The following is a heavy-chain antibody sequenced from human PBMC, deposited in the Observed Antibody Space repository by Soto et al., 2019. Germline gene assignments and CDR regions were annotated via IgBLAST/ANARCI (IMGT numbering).Heavy chain of an antibody. Sequence: GASVKVSCEASGGTFSSYAISWVRQAPGQGLEWMGRIIPIFGTANYAQKFQGRVTITADESTSTAYMELSSLRSEDTAVYYCARGNYDILTGPRYYYYGMDVWGQGTTVTVSS. V-gene: IGHV1-69*13. J-gene: IGHJ6*02. CDR1: GGTFSSYA. D-gene: IGHD3-9*01. CDR3: ARGNYDILTGPRYYYYGMDV. CDR2: IIPIFGTA.